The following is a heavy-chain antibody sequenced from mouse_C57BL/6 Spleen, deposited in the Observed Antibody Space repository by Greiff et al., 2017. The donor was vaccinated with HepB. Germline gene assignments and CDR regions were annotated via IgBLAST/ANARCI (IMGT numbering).Heavy chain of an antibody. D-gene: IGHD4-1*02. CDR3: ARASTGTGYFDV. V-gene: IGHV3-6*01. CDR1: GYSITSGYY. Sequence: DVKLQESGPGLVKPSQSLSLTCSVTGYSITSGYYWNWIRQFPGNKLEWMGYISYDGSNNYNPSLKNRISITRDTSKNQFFLKLNSVTTEDTATYYCARASTGTGYFDVWGTGTTVTVSS. CDR2: ISYDGSN. J-gene: IGHJ1*03.